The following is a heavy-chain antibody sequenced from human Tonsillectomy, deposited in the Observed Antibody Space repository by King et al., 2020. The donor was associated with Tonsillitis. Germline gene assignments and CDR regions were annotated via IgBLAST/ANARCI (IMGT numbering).Heavy chain of an antibody. D-gene: IGHD3/OR15-3a*01. CDR2: IFESGTT. Sequence: QLQESGPGLVKPSETLSLTCTVSGGSISSSSCFGGWVRQPPGRGLEWIGSIFESGTTYYNPSLKSRVTISVDTSKNQFSLKLSSVTAADTAVYYCGREASFLDWLPNAQIDYWGLGTLVTVSS. V-gene: IGHV4-39*01. CDR3: GREASFLDWLPNAQIDY. J-gene: IGHJ4*02. CDR1: GGSISSSSCF.